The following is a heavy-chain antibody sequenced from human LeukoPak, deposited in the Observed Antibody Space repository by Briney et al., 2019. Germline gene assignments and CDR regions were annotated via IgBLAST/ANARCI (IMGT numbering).Heavy chain of an antibody. Sequence: GGSLRLSCAASGFTFISYSMNWVRQAPGKGLEWVSSISSSSSYIYYADSVKGRFTISRDNAKNSLYLQMNSLRAKDTAVYYCARIVQQLVRANWFDPWGQGTLVTVSS. CDR2: ISSSSSYI. D-gene: IGHD6-13*01. J-gene: IGHJ5*02. V-gene: IGHV3-21*01. CDR1: GFTFISYS. CDR3: ARIVQQLVRANWFDP.